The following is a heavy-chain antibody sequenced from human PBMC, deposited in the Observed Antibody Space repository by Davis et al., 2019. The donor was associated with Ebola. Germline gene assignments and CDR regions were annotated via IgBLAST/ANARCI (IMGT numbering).Heavy chain of an antibody. Sequence: AASVKVSCKASGYTFSSYAVHWVRQAPGQRLEWMGWINAGNANTKYSQNFQARVTITWDTSASTAYMELSSLRSEDTAVYYCARGELELGFGEFDYWGQGTLVTVSS. CDR3: ARGELELGFGEFDY. D-gene: IGHD1-7*01. CDR1: GYTFSSYA. J-gene: IGHJ4*02. V-gene: IGHV1-3*01. CDR2: INAGNANT.